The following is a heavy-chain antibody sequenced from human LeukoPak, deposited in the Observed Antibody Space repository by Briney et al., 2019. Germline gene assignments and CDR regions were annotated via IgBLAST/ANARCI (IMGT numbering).Heavy chain of an antibody. CDR2: IWYDGSNK. CDR1: GFTFSSYG. CDR3: ARDKPPPYYYDSSGIFDY. Sequence: PGGSLRLSCAASGFTFSSYGMHWVRQAPRKGLEWVAVIWYDGSNKYYAESVKGRFTISRDNSKNTRYLQMNSLRAEDTAVYYCARDKPPPYYYDSSGIFDYWGQGTLVTVSS. D-gene: IGHD3-22*01. J-gene: IGHJ4*02. V-gene: IGHV3-33*01.